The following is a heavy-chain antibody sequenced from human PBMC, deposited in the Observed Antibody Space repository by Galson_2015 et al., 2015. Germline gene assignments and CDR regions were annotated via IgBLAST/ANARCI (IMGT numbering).Heavy chain of an antibody. Sequence: SLRLSCAASGFTFSSYSMNWVRQAPGKGLEWVSYISSSSTTMYYADSVKGRFTISRDNAKNSLYLQMSSLRDEDTAVYYCARNHYSGSGSYLYWGQGTLVTVSS. CDR2: ISSSSTTM. V-gene: IGHV3-48*02. D-gene: IGHD3-10*01. CDR1: GFTFSSYS. CDR3: ARNHYSGSGSYLY. J-gene: IGHJ4*02.